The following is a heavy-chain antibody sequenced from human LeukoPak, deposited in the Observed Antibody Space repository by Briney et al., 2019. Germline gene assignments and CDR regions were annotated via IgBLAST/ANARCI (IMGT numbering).Heavy chain of an antibody. CDR1: GYSISSGYY. D-gene: IGHD3-10*01. Sequence: SETLSLTCTVSGYSISSGYYWGWIRQPPGKGLEWIGYIYYSGSTNYNPSLKSRVTISVDTSKNQFSLKLSSVTAADTAVYYCARDWSGLNWFDPWGQGTLVTVSS. CDR2: IYYSGST. J-gene: IGHJ5*02. V-gene: IGHV4-61*01. CDR3: ARDWSGLNWFDP.